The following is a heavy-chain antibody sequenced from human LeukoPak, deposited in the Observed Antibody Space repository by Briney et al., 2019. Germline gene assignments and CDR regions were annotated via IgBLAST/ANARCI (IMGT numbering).Heavy chain of an antibody. V-gene: IGHV3-23*01. J-gene: IGHJ4*02. CDR1: GFTFSTYG. CDR2: ISDNGDST. D-gene: IGHD6-13*01. CDR3: ARAYSSSWSGIEDN. Sequence: PGGSLRLSCAGSGFTFSTYGMSWVRQALGKGLEWVSVISDNGDSTYYADSVKGRFTVSRDNSKSTLFLQMNSLRAEDTAVYYCARAYSSSWSGIEDNWGQGTLVTVSS.